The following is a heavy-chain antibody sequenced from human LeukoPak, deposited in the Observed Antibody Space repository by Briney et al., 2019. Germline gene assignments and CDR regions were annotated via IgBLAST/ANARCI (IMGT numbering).Heavy chain of an antibody. CDR1: GVSFNDYY. V-gene: IGHV4-34*01. CDR2: INHSGYT. J-gene: IGHJ4*02. D-gene: IGHD4-11*01. Sequence: SETLSLTCAVSGVSFNDYYWSWVRQTPGKGLEWIGEINHSGYTNDSPSLKSRVTLSIDTSRKQFSLNLRFVTVAGTGIYYRKRMTTGHDYWGQGTLVTVSS. CDR3: KRMTTGHDY.